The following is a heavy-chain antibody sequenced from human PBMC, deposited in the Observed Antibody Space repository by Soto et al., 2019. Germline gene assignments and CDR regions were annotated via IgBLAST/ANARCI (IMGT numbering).Heavy chain of an antibody. CDR3: ATIVGANDY. Sequence: PSETLSLTCTLSRASIYTYSWTWIRQPAGKGLQWIGHIYSSGSANYSPSRKSRVSMSVGSSKNQISLKLSSVTAADTAVYYCATIVGANDYWGQGTLVTVSS. CDR2: IYSSGSA. J-gene: IGHJ4*02. CDR1: RASIYTYS. D-gene: IGHD1-26*01. V-gene: IGHV4-4*07.